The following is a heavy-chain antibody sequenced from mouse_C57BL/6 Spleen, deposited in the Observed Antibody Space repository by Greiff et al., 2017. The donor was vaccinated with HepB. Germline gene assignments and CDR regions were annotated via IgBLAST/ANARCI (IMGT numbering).Heavy chain of an antibody. D-gene: IGHD1-1*01. J-gene: IGHJ4*01. CDR3: ARERDYGSSYEGAMDY. Sequence: EVQLVESEGGLVQPGSSMKLSCTASGFTFSDYYMAWVRQVPEKGLEWVANINYDGSSTYYLDSLKSRFIISRDNAKNILYLQMSSLKSEDTATYYCARERDYGSSYEGAMDYWGQGTSVTVSS. CDR1: GFTFSDYY. V-gene: IGHV5-16*01. CDR2: INYDGSST.